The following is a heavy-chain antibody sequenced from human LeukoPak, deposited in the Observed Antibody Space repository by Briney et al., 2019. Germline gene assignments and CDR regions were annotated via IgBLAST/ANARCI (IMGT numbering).Heavy chain of an antibody. V-gene: IGHV3-30*03. Sequence: GGSLRLSCAASGFTFSSYSMNWVRQAPGKGLEWVAVISYDGSNKYYADSVKGRFTISRDNSKNTLYLQMNSLRAEDTAVYYCAREGASYGYRDYWGQGTLVTVSS. J-gene: IGHJ4*02. CDR3: AREGASYGYRDY. D-gene: IGHD5-18*01. CDR1: GFTFSSYS. CDR2: ISYDGSNK.